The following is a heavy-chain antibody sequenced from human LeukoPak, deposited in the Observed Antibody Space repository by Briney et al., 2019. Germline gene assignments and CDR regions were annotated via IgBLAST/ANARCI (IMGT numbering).Heavy chain of an antibody. Sequence: PSETLSLTCAVSGGSISSDNWWSWVRQSPGKGLEWIREIHHNKSPSYNPSLKSRVSISVDKSKNQVSLKVSSVTAADTAVYYCARQPMTTAALYYFDYWGQGTLVTVSS. V-gene: IGHV4-4*02. J-gene: IGHJ4*02. CDR3: ARQPMTTAALYYFDY. CDR2: IHHNKSP. CDR1: GGSISSDNW. D-gene: IGHD1-1*01.